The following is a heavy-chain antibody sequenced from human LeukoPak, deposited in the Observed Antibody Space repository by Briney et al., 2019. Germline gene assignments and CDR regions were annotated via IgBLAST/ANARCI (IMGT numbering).Heavy chain of an antibody. CDR1: GFTFSSYG. CDR3: AKGTWDGYNSCYYYGMDV. CDR2: ISYDGSNK. J-gene: IGHJ6*02. D-gene: IGHD5-24*01. V-gene: IGHV3-30*18. Sequence: GGSLRLSCAASGFTFSSYGMHWVRQAPGKGLEWVAVISYDGSNKYYADSVKGRFTISRDNSKNTLYLQMNSLRAEDTAVYYCAKGTWDGYNSCYYYGMDVWGQGTTVTVSS.